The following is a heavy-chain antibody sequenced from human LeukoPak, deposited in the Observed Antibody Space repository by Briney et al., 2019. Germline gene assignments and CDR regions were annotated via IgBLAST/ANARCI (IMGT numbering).Heavy chain of an antibody. Sequence: PGGSLRLSCAASGFTFSSYAMHWVRQAPGKGLEWVAVILYDGSNKYYADSVKGRFTISRDNSKNTLYLQMNSLRAEDTAVYYCAREGGYSYGWDYWGQGTLVTVSS. CDR3: AREGGYSYGWDY. CDR1: GFTFSSYA. D-gene: IGHD5-18*01. J-gene: IGHJ4*02. CDR2: ILYDGSNK. V-gene: IGHV3-30-3*01.